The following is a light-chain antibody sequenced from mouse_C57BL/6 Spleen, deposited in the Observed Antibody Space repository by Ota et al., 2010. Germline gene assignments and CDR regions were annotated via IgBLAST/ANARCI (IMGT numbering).Light chain of an antibody. CDR3: QQHYSTPLT. CDR1: ENVGTY. J-gene: IGKJ5*01. Sequence: IVMTQSPKSMSMSVGERVTLSCKASENVGTYVSWYQQKPGQSPKLLIYSASYRYTGVPDRFTGSGSGTDFTFTISSVQAEDLAVYYCQQHYSTPLTFGAGTKLELK. V-gene: IGKV6-17*01. CDR2: SAS.